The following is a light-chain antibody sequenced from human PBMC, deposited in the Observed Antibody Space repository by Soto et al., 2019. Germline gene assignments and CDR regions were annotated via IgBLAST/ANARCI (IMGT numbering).Light chain of an antibody. V-gene: IGKV3-15*01. Sequence: EIVMTQSPATLSVSPGERATLSCRASQTVSSYLAWYQQKPGQAPRLLIYDASTRATGIPARFSGSGSGTEFPLTISSLQSEDFAVYYCQQYNNWPPYTFGQGTKLEIK. CDR3: QQYNNWPPYT. CDR1: QTVSSY. J-gene: IGKJ2*01. CDR2: DAS.